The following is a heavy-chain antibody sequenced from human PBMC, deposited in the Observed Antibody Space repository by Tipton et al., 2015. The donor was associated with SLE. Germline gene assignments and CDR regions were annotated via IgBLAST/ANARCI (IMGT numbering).Heavy chain of an antibody. CDR1: GESFSPYY. V-gene: IGHV4-34*01. J-gene: IGHJ3*02. CDR2: INHSGST. D-gene: IGHD3-16*01. CDR3: AREKGDAYPNLVAFDI. Sequence: TLSLTCAVYGESFSPYYWTWIRQPPGKGLEWIGEINHSGSTKYNPSLRSRLTISEDSSKNQFSLKLASVTAADTAVYYCAREKGDAYPNLVAFDIWGQGTMVTVSS.